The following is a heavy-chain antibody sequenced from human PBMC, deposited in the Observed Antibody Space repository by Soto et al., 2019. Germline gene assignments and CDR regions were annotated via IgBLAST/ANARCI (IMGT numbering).Heavy chain of an antibody. CDR2: IYYSGST. Sequence: ETLSLTCTVSVGSISSSSYYWGWIRQPPGKGLEWIGSIYYSGSTYYNPSLKSRVTISVDTSKNQFSLKLSSVTAADTAVYYCARRGDGYNQFDYWGQGTLVTVSS. J-gene: IGHJ4*02. CDR1: VGSISSSSYY. V-gene: IGHV4-39*01. D-gene: IGHD5-12*01. CDR3: ARRGDGYNQFDY.